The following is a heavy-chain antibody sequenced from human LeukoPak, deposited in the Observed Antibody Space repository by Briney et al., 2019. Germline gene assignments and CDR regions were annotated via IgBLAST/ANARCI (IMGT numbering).Heavy chain of an antibody. V-gene: IGHV3-30*02. CDR2: IQYDGTNK. J-gene: IGHJ4*02. D-gene: IGHD1-26*01. Sequence: GGSLRLSCAASGFTFSSYAMHWVRQAPGKGLEWVTFIQYDGTNKYYADSVKGRFTISRDNSRNTLYLQMNSLRAEDTAVYYCAKDSRHRIVGTTTFLDYWGQGTLVTVSS. CDR3: AKDSRHRIVGTTTFLDY. CDR1: GFTFSSYA.